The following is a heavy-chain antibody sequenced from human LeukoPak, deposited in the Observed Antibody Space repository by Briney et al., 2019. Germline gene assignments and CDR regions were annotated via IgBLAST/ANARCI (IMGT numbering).Heavy chain of an antibody. Sequence: GGSLRLSCAASGFTVSSNYMSWVRQAPGKGLEWVSVIYSGGDTYYADSVKGRFTISRDNSNNTLYLQMNSLRPEDTAVYYCVKVGEVRYFDWLAPYFDFWGQGTLVTVSS. CDR2: IYSGGDT. J-gene: IGHJ4*02. V-gene: IGHV3-53*05. D-gene: IGHD3-9*01. CDR1: GFTVSSNY. CDR3: VKVGEVRYFDWLAPYFDF.